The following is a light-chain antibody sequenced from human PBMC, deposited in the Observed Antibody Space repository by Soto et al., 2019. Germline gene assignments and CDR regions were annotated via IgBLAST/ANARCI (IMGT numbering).Light chain of an antibody. Sequence: IQLTQSPSSLSASVGGRVTITCRASQGISSYLAWYQQKPGKAPKLLIYGASTLEDGVPFRFSGSGSGTDFTLIISSVQPEDFATYYCQQLNTYPITFGQGTRLEIK. V-gene: IGKV1-9*01. CDR1: QGISSY. CDR2: GAS. J-gene: IGKJ5*01. CDR3: QQLNTYPIT.